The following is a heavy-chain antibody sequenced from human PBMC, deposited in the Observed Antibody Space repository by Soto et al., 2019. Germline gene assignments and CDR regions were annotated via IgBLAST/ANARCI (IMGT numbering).Heavy chain of an antibody. CDR1: GYNFATYW. CDR3: TSRAAAGTWSGFCDP. J-gene: IGHJ5*02. Sequence: QLVQSGAEVKNPGESLRISCQGSGYNFATYWIAWLRQMPGKGLEWMGIIHPGDSDTIYSPSFQGQVTFSADRAISTAYLIWSSLKASDSAMYSCTSRAAAGTWSGFCDPWGQGTLVTVSS. V-gene: IGHV5-51*03. CDR2: IHPGDSDT. D-gene: IGHD6-13*01.